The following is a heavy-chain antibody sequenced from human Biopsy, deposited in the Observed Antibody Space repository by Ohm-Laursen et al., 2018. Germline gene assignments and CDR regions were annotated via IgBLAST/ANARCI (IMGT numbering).Heavy chain of an antibody. Sequence: SETLSLTCSVSDGSINSNDYYWGWIRQAPGKGLEWLGSVHYSGATYYNPPLTSRATISVDTSRNQFSLKLSSVTAADTAVYYCATTTMDTSGWFGNYFDSWGQGTLVTVSA. CDR3: ATTTMDTSGWFGNYFDS. J-gene: IGHJ4*02. V-gene: IGHV4-39*01. CDR1: DGSINSNDYY. D-gene: IGHD6-19*01. CDR2: VHYSGAT.